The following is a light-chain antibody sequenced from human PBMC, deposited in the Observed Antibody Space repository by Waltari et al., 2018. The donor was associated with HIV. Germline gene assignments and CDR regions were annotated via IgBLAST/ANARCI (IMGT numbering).Light chain of an antibody. CDR1: TGPVTSPYY. J-gene: IGLJ3*02. CDR3: LLYYGGSWV. CDR2: NTG. V-gene: IGLV7-43*01. Sequence: QTVVTQEPSLTVSPGGTVTLTCASTTGPVTSPYYPNWFQQKPGQAPRSLIYNTGNKNSWTPARFSGSLLGDKAALTLSGVQAEDEAEYYCLLYYGGSWVFGGGTKLTVL.